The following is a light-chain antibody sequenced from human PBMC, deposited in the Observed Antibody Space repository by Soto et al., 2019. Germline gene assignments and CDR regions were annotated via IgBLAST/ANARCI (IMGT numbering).Light chain of an antibody. J-gene: IGKJ5*01. Sequence: EIVMTQSPATLSVSPGERAALSCRASQSVSTNLAWYQQKPGQAPRLLIYGASTRATGIPDRFSGSGSGTEFSLTINSLQSEDFAVYYCQQYGYSPITFGQGTRLE. V-gene: IGKV3-15*01. CDR1: QSVSTN. CDR3: QQYGYSPIT. CDR2: GAS.